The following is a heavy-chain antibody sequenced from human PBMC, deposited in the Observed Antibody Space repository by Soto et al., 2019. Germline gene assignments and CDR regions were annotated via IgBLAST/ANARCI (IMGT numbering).Heavy chain of an antibody. CDR2: IRTYNGYT. V-gene: IGHV1-18*01. CDR1: GYTFTSYS. J-gene: IGHJ4*02. D-gene: IGHD5-18*01. Sequence: QVQLVQSGAEVKKPGASVRVSCKASGYTFTSYSFSWGRQAPGQGLEWMGRIRTYNGYTKYAEKFLGRDTMTTDTSTSKAYTQLRSLRPDNTAVYFCARIEIEYRYDYFGYWWQGTLVTVSP. CDR3: ARIEIEYRYDYFGY.